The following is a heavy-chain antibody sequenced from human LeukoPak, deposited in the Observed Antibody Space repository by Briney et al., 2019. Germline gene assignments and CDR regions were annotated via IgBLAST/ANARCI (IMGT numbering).Heavy chain of an antibody. CDR2: IYSDGRT. Sequence: GGSLRLSCAASGFRFTRCTMNLVRQSPGKGLEWVSFIYSDGRTYYADSVKGRFTISRDNSRNTVYLQMNSLRVEDTAVYYCARDDIPVIWGQGTLVTVSS. D-gene: IGHD2-15*01. J-gene: IGHJ4*02. CDR1: GFRFTRCT. V-gene: IGHV3-53*01. CDR3: ARDDIPVI.